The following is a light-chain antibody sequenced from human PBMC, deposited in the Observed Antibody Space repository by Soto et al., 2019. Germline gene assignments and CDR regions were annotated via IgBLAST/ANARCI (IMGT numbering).Light chain of an antibody. CDR2: TAS. CDR1: QAVSTW. CDR3: QQTTTFPLT. V-gene: IGKV1D-12*01. J-gene: IGKJ4*01. Sequence: DIPMTQSPSSVSASVGDRVTITCRASQAVSTWLAWYQQKPGKAPNLLIYTASSLQSGVPSRFSGSGSGTDFTLTISSLQPEDFATYYCQQTTTFPLTFGGGTKVEI.